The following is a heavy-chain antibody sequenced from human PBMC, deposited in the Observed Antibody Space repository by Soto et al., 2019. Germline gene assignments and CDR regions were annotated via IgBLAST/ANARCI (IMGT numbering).Heavy chain of an antibody. CDR1: GFTFSSYA. Sequence: QTGGSLRLSCAASGFTFSSYAMSWVRQAPGKGLEWVSAISGSGGSTYYADSVKGRFTISRDNSKNTLYLQMNSLRAEDTAVYYCAKSRSGARGRIFGVENWFDPWGQGTLVTVSS. D-gene: IGHD3-3*02. CDR3: AKSRSGARGRIFGVENWFDP. V-gene: IGHV3-23*01. J-gene: IGHJ5*02. CDR2: ISGSGGST.